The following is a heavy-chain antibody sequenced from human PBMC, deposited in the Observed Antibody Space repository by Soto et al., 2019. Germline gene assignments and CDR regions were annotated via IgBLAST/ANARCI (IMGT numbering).Heavy chain of an antibody. Sequence: QVHLVESGGGVVQPGRSLRLSCVASGFSFSDYSIHWVRQAPGKGLEWVAFISYDGDKKFFADSVKGRFNISRDNGKNTVYLEMSSLRPEDTVVFRCAVMAGLVVSDDFGLDVWGQGTTVIVSS. CDR1: GFSFSDYS. CDR2: ISYDGDKK. CDR3: AVMAGLVVSDDFGLDV. D-gene: IGHD2-21*01. V-gene: IGHV3-30-3*01. J-gene: IGHJ6*02.